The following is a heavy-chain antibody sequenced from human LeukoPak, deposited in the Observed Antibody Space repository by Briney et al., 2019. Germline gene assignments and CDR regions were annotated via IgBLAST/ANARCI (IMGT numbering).Heavy chain of an antibody. CDR3: ARDNEQQEGGY. Sequence: SQTLSLTCTVSGGSISSGSYYWSWIRQPAGKGLEWIGRIYTSGSTNYNPSLKSRVTISVDTSKNQFSLKLSSVTAADTAVYYCARDNEQQEGGYWGQGTLVTVSS. J-gene: IGHJ4*02. CDR2: IYTSGST. D-gene: IGHD6-13*01. V-gene: IGHV4-61*02. CDR1: GGSISSGSYY.